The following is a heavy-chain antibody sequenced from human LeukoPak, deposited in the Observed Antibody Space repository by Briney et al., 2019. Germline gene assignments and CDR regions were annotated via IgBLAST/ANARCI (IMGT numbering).Heavy chain of an antibody. CDR1: GGSISSYY. Sequence: SETLSLTCTVSGGSISSYYWSWIRQPPGKGLEWIGYIYYSGSTNYNPSLKSPVTKSVDTSKKQFSLKLSSVTAADTAVYYCARAPLLGIFGLDPWGQGNLVTVSS. CDR2: IYYSGST. D-gene: IGHD3-3*01. CDR3: ARAPLLGIFGLDP. V-gene: IGHV4-59*01. J-gene: IGHJ5*02.